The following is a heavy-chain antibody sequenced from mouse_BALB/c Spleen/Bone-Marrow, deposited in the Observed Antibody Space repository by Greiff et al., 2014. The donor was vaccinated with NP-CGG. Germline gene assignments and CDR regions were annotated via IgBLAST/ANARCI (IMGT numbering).Heavy chain of an antibody. J-gene: IGHJ2*01. D-gene: IGHD4-1*01. CDR2: IWRGGST. V-gene: IGHV2-5-1*01. CDR3: AKNYWDYFDY. Sequence: VQRVESGPSLVQPSQSLSITCTVSGFSLASYGVHWVRQSPGKGLEWLGVIWRGGSTDYNAAFMSRLSITKDNSKSQVFFKMNSLQADDTAIYYCAKNYWDYFDYWGQGTTLTVSS. CDR1: GFSLASYG.